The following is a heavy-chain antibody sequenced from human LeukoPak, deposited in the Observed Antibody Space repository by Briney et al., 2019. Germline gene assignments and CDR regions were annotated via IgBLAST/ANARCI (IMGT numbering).Heavy chain of an antibody. CDR3: AREPPDTRPFDC. CDR1: GYTFTVYY. Sequence: GAGVKVSCKASGYTFTVYYMHWVRQAPGQGLEWMGWINPNSGGTNYAQEFQGRVTMTRDTSISTAYMELSKLRADDTPVYYCAREPPDTRPFDCWGQGTLVTVSS. CDR2: INPNSGGT. J-gene: IGHJ4*02. D-gene: IGHD2-2*01. V-gene: IGHV1-2*02.